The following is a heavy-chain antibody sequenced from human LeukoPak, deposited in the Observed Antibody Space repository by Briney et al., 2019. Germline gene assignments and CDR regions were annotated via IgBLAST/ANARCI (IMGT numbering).Heavy chain of an antibody. CDR2: INHSGST. D-gene: IGHD6-19*01. J-gene: IGHJ5*02. V-gene: IGHV4-34*01. CDR1: GGSFSGYY. CDR3: ARCIAVAGRCWLDP. Sequence: PSETLSLTCAVYGGSFSGYYWSWIRQPPGKGLEWIGEINHSGSTNYNPSLKSRVTISVDTSKNQFSLKLSSVTAADTAVYYCARCIAVAGRCWLDPWGQGTLVTVSS.